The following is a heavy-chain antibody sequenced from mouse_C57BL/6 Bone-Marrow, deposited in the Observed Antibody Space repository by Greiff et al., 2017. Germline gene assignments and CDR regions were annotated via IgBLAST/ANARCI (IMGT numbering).Heavy chain of an antibody. V-gene: IGHV1-39*01. Sequence: EVHLQQSGPELVKPGASVKISCKASGYSFTDYNMNWVKQSNGTSLEWIGVITPNYGTTSYNQKFKGKATLTVDQSSSTAYMQLNSLTSEDSAVYYCARYNYGYPYYYAMDYWGQGTSVTVSS. CDR2: ITPNYGTT. CDR1: GYSFTDYN. CDR3: ARYNYGYPYYYAMDY. D-gene: IGHD1-1*02. J-gene: IGHJ4*01.